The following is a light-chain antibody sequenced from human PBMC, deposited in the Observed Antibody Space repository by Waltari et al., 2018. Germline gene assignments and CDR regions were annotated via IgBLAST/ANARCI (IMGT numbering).Light chain of an antibody. CDR1: TSNIGADYD. CDR2: GDI. Sequence: QSVLTQPPSVSGAPGQRVTISCTGSTSNIGADYDVSWYQNLPGTAPRLLIYGDINRPSGVPDRFSCSKSGNSAALTITGLHAEDEANYFCLSYDSSLSAFVFGGGTKLTV. J-gene: IGLJ3*02. V-gene: IGLV1-40*01. CDR3: LSYDSSLSAFV.